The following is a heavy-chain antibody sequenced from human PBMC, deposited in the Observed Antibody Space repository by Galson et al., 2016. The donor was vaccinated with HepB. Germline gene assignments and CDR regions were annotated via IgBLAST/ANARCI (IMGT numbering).Heavy chain of an antibody. V-gene: IGHV3-30*12. J-gene: IGHJ1*01. D-gene: IGHD2-21*02. CDR2: XXSHXXXK. Sequence: SLRLSCAASGFTFSXXXMHXXXQAXXXGLXXVAXXXSHXXXKXXXDSXXGRFTISXXNSKDXLYLQXKSLRADXTAVYYCPRGVVTARSXXIQHWGPGTRXTVSS. CDR1: GFTFSXXX. CDR3: PRGVVTARSXXIQH.